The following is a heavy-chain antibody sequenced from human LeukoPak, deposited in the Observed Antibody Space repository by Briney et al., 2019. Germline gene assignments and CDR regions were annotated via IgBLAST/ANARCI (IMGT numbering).Heavy chain of an antibody. CDR2: IYYSGST. CDR1: GGSISSGGYY. CDR3: ARVIWDILTGSYYFDY. D-gene: IGHD3-9*01. V-gene: IGHV4-31*03. J-gene: IGHJ4*02. Sequence: SETLSLTCTVSGGSISSGGYYWSWIRQHPGKGLEWIGYIYYSGSTYYNPSLKSRVTISVDTSKNQFSLKLSSVTAADTAVYYCARVIWDILTGSYYFDYWGQGTLVTVSS.